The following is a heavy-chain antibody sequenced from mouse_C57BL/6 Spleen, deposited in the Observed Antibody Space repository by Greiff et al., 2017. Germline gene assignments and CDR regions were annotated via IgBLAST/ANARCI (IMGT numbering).Heavy chain of an antibody. CDR1: GYAFSSSW. J-gene: IGHJ2*01. D-gene: IGHD1-1*01. CDR3: ARGDYDGSSPDY. V-gene: IGHV1-82*01. CDR2: IYPGDGDT. Sequence: VQLQQSGPELVKPGASVKISCKASGYAFSSSWMNWVKQRPGKGLEWIGRIYPGDGDTNYNGKFKGKATLTADKSSSTAYMQLSSLTSEDSAVYFCARGDYDGSSPDYWGHGTTLTVSS.